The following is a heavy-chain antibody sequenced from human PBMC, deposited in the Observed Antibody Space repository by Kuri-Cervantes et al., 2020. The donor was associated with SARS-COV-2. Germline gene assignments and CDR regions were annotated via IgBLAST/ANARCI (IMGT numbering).Heavy chain of an antibody. Sequence: GGSLRLSCAASGFTFSSYAMHWVRQAPGKGLEWVTVISYDGSNKYYADSVKGRFTISRDNSKNTLYLQMNSLRAEDTAVYYCARDQAGTIDYWGQGTLVTVSS. D-gene: IGHD1-1*01. CDR2: ISYDGSNK. CDR3: ARDQAGTIDY. CDR1: GFTFSSYA. V-gene: IGHV3-30-3*01. J-gene: IGHJ4*02.